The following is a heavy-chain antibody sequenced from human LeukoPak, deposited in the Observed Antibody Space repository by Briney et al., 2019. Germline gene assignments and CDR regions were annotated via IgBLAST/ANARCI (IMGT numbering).Heavy chain of an antibody. Sequence: PGGSLRLSCAASGFTFSSYAMSCVRQAPGKGLEWVSAISISDGSTYYADSVKGRFTISRDNSKNTLYLQMNSLRAEDTAVYYCAKCSSVFSPVTHYEILTGFVFDYWGQGTLVTVSS. J-gene: IGHJ4*02. CDR1: GFTFSSYA. V-gene: IGHV3-23*01. D-gene: IGHD3-9*01. CDR3: AKCSSVFSPVTHYEILTGFVFDY. CDR2: ISISDGST.